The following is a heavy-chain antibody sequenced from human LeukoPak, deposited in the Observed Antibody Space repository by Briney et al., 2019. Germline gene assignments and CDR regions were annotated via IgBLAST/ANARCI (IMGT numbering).Heavy chain of an antibody. D-gene: IGHD3-3*01. J-gene: IGHJ4*02. CDR3: ARSTIGTIFGVVPLFDY. Sequence: SETLSLTCTVSGGSISSSSYYWGWIRQPPGKGLEWIGSTYYSGSTYYNPSLKSRVTISVDTSKNQFSLKLSSVTAADTAVYHCARSTIGTIFGVVPLFDYWGQGTLVTVSS. V-gene: IGHV4-39*07. CDR2: TYYSGST. CDR1: GGSISSSSYY.